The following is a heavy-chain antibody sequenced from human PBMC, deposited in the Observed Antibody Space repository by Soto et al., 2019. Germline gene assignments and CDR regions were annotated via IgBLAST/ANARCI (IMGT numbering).Heavy chain of an antibody. CDR2: TYYRSKWDN. D-gene: IGHD1-7*01. J-gene: IGHJ6*02. V-gene: IGHV6-1*01. CDR1: GDSVTSNSAA. Sequence: PSRTLSLTYAISGDSVTSNSAAWNWIRQSPSRGLEWLGRTYYRSKWDNDYAVSVKSRITINPDTSQNQFSLQLNSATAEDTAVYYCARDNNWNYEGSYYYYAMDVWGQGTTGT. CDR3: ARDNNWNYEGSYYYYAMDV.